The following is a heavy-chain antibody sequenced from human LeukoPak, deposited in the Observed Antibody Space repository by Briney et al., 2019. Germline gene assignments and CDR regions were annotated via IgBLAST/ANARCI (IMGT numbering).Heavy chain of an antibody. CDR2: MNPNSGNT. CDR3: ARGRGCSGGSCYQNWFDP. D-gene: IGHD2-15*01. J-gene: IGHJ5*02. Sequence: GASVKVSCKASGYTFTSYDINWVRQATRQGLEWMGWMNPNSGNTGYAQKFQGRVTMTRNTSISTAYMELSSLRSEDTAVYYCARGRGCSGGSCYQNWFDPWGQGTLVTVSS. V-gene: IGHV1-8*01. CDR1: GYTFTSYD.